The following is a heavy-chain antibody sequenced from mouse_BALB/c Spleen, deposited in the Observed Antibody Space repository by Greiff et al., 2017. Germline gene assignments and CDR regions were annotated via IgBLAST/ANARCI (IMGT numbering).Heavy chain of an antibody. J-gene: IGHJ1*01. CDR3: ARHGNYWYFDV. CDR2: ISNGGGST. Sequence: EVQVVESGGGLVQPGGSLKLSCAASGFTFSSYTMSWVRQTPEKRLEWVAYISNGGGSTYYPDTVKGRFTISRDNAKNTLYLQMSSLKSEDTAMYYCARHGNYWYFDVWGAGTTVTVSS. V-gene: IGHV5-12-2*01. CDR1: GFTFSSYT. D-gene: IGHD2-1*01.